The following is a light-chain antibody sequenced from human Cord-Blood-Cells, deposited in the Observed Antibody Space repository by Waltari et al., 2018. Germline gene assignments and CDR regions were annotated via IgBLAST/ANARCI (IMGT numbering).Light chain of an antibody. CDR3: SSYAGSNPMVV. CDR2: EVS. Sequence: QSALTQPPSASGSPGQSVTISCTGTSSDVGGDNYVSWYQQHPGKAPKLMIYEVSKRPSGVPDRFSGSKSGNTASLTVSGLQAEDEADYYCSSYAGSNPMVVFGGGTKLTVL. CDR1: SSDVGGDNY. J-gene: IGLJ2*01. V-gene: IGLV2-8*01.